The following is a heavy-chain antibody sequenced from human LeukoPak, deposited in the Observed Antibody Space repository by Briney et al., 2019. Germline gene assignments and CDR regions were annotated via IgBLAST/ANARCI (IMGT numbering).Heavy chain of an antibody. CDR1: GFTFSDYY. J-gene: IGHJ6*02. Sequence: GGSLRLSCAASGFTFSDYYMNWIRQAPGKGLEWVSYITSISSGYTNYADSVKGRFTISRDNAKNSLSLQMNSLRAEDTAVYYCARLFRAAYDMDVWGQGTTVTVSS. CDR2: ITSISSGYT. D-gene: IGHD2-15*01. CDR3: ARLFRAAYDMDV. V-gene: IGHV3-11*03.